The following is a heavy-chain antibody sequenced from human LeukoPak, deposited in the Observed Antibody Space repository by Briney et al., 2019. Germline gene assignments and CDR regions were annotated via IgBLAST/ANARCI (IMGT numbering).Heavy chain of an antibody. V-gene: IGHV4-59*11. J-gene: IGHJ3*02. Sequence: PSETLSLTCTVSGGSIVKQYWSWIRQPPTKGLEWIGYVYSSGSTTYNPSLGSRVTISVDTSKNQFSLKLTSVTAADTAVYFCARVSLGLEQWVARAPNTFDIWGQGTMVAVSS. CDR2: VYSSGST. CDR1: GGSIVKQY. CDR3: ARVSLGLEQWVARAPNTFDI. D-gene: IGHD1/OR15-1a*01.